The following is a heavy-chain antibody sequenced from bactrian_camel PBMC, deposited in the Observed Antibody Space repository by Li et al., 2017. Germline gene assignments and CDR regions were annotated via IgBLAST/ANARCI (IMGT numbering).Heavy chain of an antibody. D-gene: IGHD7*01. CDR1: GSTFSRYH. V-gene: IGHV3S40*01. CDR2: IIHDGDIT. Sequence: QLVESGGGLVQPGGSLRLSCAASGSTFSRYHMSWVRQAPGKGLEWVSRIIHDGDITSYADSVKGRFTVSRGVAKDTLYLQMNSLKTEDSAMYYCAAYRGNLGIGTLGYWGQGTQVTV. J-gene: IGHJ6*01. CDR3: AAYRGNLGIGTLGY.